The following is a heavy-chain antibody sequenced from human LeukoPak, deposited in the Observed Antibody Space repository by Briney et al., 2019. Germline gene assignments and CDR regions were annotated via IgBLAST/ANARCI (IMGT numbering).Heavy chain of an antibody. CDR3: ARGPRYSFY. Sequence: GGSLRLSCAASGFIVSHNYMTWVRQAPGKGLEWISVIYIDGTTYYADSVKGRFTISRDQANNTLYLQMDTLRDEDTAVYYCARGPRYSFYWGQGTLVSVSS. D-gene: IGHD6-13*01. J-gene: IGHJ4*02. V-gene: IGHV3-53*01. CDR2: IYIDGTT. CDR1: GFIVSHNY.